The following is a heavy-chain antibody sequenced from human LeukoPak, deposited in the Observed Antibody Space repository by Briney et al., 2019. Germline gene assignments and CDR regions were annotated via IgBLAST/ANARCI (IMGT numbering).Heavy chain of an antibody. Sequence: ASVKVSCKASGYTFTGYYMHWVRQAPGQGLEGMGWINPKSGGTNYAQKFQGRVTMTRDTSISTAYMELSRLRSDDTAVSYCVHFMSSEPPHDYWGQGTLVTVSS. CDR2: INPKSGGT. CDR1: GYTFTGYY. V-gene: IGHV1-2*02. CDR3: VHFMSSEPPHDY. D-gene: IGHD1-26*01. J-gene: IGHJ4*02.